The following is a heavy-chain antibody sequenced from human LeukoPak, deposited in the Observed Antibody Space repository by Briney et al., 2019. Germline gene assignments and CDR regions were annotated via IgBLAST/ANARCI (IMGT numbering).Heavy chain of an antibody. V-gene: IGHV1-8*01. CDR2: MNPNSGNT. J-gene: IGHJ6*03. CDR1: GYTFTSYD. Sequence: ASVKVSCKASGYTFTSYDINWVRQATGQGLEWMGWMNPNSGNTGYAQKFQGRVTMTRNTSISTAYMELSSLRSEDTAVYYCARVREYSNALYYYYYMDVWGKGTTVTVSS. CDR3: ARVREYSNALYYYYYMDV. D-gene: IGHD6-6*01.